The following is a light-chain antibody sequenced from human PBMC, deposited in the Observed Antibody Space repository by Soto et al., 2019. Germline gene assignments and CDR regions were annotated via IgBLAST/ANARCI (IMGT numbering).Light chain of an antibody. CDR1: QSISSY. J-gene: IGKJ2*01. CDR3: QQSYSTLAVYT. CDR2: AAS. V-gene: IGKV1-39*01. Sequence: DIQMTQSPSSLSASVGDRVTITCRASQSISSYLNWYQQKPGKAPKLLIYAASSLQSGVPSRFSGSGSGTDFTLTISSLQPEDFATYYGQQSYSTLAVYTFGQGSKLEIK.